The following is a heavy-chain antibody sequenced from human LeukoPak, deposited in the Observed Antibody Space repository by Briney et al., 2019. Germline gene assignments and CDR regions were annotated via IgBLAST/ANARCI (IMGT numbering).Heavy chain of an antibody. CDR1: GFSFSDSY. V-gene: IGHV3-11*01. Sequence: KTGGSLRLSCAASGFSFSDSYMTWIRQAPGKGLGCVAYISSSETTTWYADSVKGRFTISRDNAKKSLYLQMNNLSAEDTAVYYCARLSTTVARLNADYWGQGTLVTVSS. CDR3: ARLSTTVARLNADY. J-gene: IGHJ4*02. CDR2: ISSSETTT. D-gene: IGHD2-2*01.